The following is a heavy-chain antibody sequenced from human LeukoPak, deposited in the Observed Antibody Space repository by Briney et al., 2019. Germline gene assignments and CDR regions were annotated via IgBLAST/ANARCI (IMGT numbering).Heavy chain of an antibody. CDR3: ARDPRDGYYYLDY. CDR2: ITDEGNDK. CDR1: GFIFSKYH. V-gene: IGHV3-30*02. Sequence: GGSLRLSCAASGFIFSKYHIHWVRQAPGKGLEWVAWITDEGNDKNYADSLKGRFTISRDKSKNTAYLQMSSLRAEDTAVYYCARDPRDGYYYLDYWGQGTLVTVSS. D-gene: IGHD5-24*01. J-gene: IGHJ4*02.